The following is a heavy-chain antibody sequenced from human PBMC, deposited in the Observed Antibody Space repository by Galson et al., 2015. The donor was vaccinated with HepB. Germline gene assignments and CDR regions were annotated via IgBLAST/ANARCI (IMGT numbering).Heavy chain of an antibody. V-gene: IGHV4-4*07. CDR3: ARETLSPYSAGSAFDI. CDR2: IYTSGST. Sequence: SETLSLTCTVSGGSISSYYWSWIRQPAGKGLEWIGRIYTSGSTNYNPSLKSRVTMSVDTSKNQFSLKLSSVTAADTAVYYCARETLSPYSAGSAFDIWGQGTMVTVSS. D-gene: IGHD2-21*01. J-gene: IGHJ3*02. CDR1: GGSISSYY.